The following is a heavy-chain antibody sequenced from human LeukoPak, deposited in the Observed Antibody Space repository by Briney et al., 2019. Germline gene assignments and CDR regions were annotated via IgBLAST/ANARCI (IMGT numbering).Heavy chain of an antibody. V-gene: IGHV4-59*01. Sequence: SETLSLTCTVTGGSISSYYWSWIRQPPGKGLEWIGYIYYSGSTNYNPSLKSRVTISVDTSKNQFSLKLSSVTAADTAVYYCAKVSDYGDLYWGQGTLVTVSS. J-gene: IGHJ4*02. CDR1: GGSISSYY. D-gene: IGHD4-17*01. CDR2: IYYSGST. CDR3: AKVSDYGDLY.